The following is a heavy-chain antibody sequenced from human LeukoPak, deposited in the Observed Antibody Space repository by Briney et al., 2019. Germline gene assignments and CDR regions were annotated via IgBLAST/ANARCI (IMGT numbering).Heavy chain of an antibody. CDR1: GYSLTGYH. D-gene: IGHD2-2*01. CDR2: INPNSGDT. V-gene: IGHV1-2*06. CDR3: ARDYCSSTSCLFDY. J-gene: IGHJ4*02. Sequence: VASVKVSCKASGYSLTGYHMHWVRQAPGQGLEWMGRINPNSGDTNYAQKFQGRVNMTRDTSISTAYMELSRLRSDDTAVYYCARDYCSSTSCLFDYWGQGTLVTVS.